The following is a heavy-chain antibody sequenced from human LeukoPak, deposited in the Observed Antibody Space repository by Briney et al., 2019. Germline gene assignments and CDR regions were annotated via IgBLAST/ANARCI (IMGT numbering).Heavy chain of an antibody. D-gene: IGHD3-3*01. CDR2: IRYDGSNK. CDR1: GFTFSSYG. V-gene: IGHV3-30*02. J-gene: IGHJ6*03. CDR3: AKDPTYYDFWSGYLPMDV. Sequence: PGGSLRLSCAASGFTFSSYGMHWVRQAPGKGLEWVAFIRYDGSNKYYADSVKGRFTISRDNSKNTLYLQMNSLRAEDTAVYYCAKDPTYYDFWSGYLPMDVWGKGTTVTVSS.